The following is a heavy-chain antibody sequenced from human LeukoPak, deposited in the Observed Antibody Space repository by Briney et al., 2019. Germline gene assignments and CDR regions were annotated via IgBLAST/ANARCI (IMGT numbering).Heavy chain of an antibody. CDR3: VKGGSEGGDY. CDR2: ISSNGAGT. D-gene: IGHD1-26*01. J-gene: IGHJ4*02. Sequence: GGSLRLPCSACGLSFSGNATHWVRHPPGKGREYGTSISSNGAGTYYVDSVKARFTISRENSKNTLYLHISSQRLEDTPLYYCVKGGSEGGDYWGQGTLVTVSS. V-gene: IGHV3-64D*09. CDR1: GLSFSGNA.